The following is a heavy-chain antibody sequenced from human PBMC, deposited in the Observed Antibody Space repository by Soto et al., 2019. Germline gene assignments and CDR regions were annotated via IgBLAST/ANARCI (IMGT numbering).Heavy chain of an antibody. CDR1: GFTFSNYA. V-gene: IGHV3-23*01. CDR3: AKARLGRGADY. CDR2: ISGGGGNT. Sequence: EVQLLESGGGLVQPGGSLRLSCAASGFTFSNYAMSWVRQTPGKGLEWVSTISGGGGNTYYPDSVKRRFTISRDNSKDTVYQQMNSLRAEDTAIYYCAKARLGRGADYWGQGALVTVTS. J-gene: IGHJ4*02.